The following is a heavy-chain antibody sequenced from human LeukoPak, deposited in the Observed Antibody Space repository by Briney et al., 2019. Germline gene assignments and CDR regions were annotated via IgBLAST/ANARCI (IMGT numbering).Heavy chain of an antibody. CDR3: ARGGEWLDAFDI. CDR2: IIPISGTP. V-gene: IGHV1-69*05. CDR1: GGTFSSYA. Sequence: SVKVSCKASGGTFSSYAISWVRQAPGQGLDWMGGIIPISGTPNYAQKFQGRVTITTDESTSTAYMELSSLRSEDTAVYYCARGGEWLDAFDIWGQGTMVTVSS. J-gene: IGHJ3*02. D-gene: IGHD5-12*01.